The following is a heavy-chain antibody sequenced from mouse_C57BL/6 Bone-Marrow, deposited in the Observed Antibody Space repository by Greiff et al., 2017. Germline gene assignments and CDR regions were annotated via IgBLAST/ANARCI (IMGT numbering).Heavy chain of an antibody. J-gene: IGHJ2*01. V-gene: IGHV1-5*01. CDR3: TELASHFDY. CDR1: GYTFTSYW. CDR2: ICPGNSDT. Sequence: VTLKESGTVLARPGASVKMSCKTSGYTFTSYWMPWVKQRPGQGLEWIGAICPGNSDTSSTQKLKGKAKLTAVTSSSTAYMELSSLTNDDSAVYYCTELASHFDYWGQGTTLTVSS.